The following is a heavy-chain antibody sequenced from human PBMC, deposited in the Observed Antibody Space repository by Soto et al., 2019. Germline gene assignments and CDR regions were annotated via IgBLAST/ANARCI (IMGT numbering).Heavy chain of an antibody. CDR2: IYYSGST. CDR3: ARDWSPGVRGRPPPRYYFDY. D-gene: IGHD3-10*01. CDR1: GGSISSGDYY. Sequence: KPSETLSLTCTVSGGSISSGDYYWSWIRQPPGKGLEWIGYIYYSGSTYYNPSLKSRATISVDTSKNQFSLKLSSVTAADTAVYYCARDWSPGVRGRPPPRYYFDYWGQGTLVTVSS. V-gene: IGHV4-30-4*01. J-gene: IGHJ4*02.